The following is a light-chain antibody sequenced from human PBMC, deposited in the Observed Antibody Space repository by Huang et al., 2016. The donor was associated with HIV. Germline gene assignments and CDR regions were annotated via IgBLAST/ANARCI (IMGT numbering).Light chain of an antibody. V-gene: IGKV3-15*01. CDR1: QGVSSN. CDR2: GAS. CDR3: QQYNNWPRT. J-gene: IGKJ2*01. Sequence: ERVMTQSPDTLSVSPGERATLSCMASQGVSSNLAWYQQKPGQAPRLLIYGASTRVTGIPARFSGSGSETDFTLTIRSLQSEDSAVYYCQQYNNWPRTFGQGTKLEIK.